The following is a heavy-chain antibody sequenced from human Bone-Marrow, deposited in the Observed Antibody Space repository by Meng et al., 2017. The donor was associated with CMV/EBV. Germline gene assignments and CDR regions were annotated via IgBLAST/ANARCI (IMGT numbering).Heavy chain of an antibody. Sequence: GESLKISCAASGFTFSSYAMLWVRQAPGKGLEWVAVISYDGSNKYYADSVKGRFTISRDNAKNSLYLQMNSLRAEDTAVYYCARAEPGTTLEGFDIWGQGTMVTASS. CDR2: ISYDGSNK. CDR1: GFTFSSYA. J-gene: IGHJ3*02. V-gene: IGHV3-30-3*01. CDR3: ARAEPGTTLEGFDI. D-gene: IGHD1-1*01.